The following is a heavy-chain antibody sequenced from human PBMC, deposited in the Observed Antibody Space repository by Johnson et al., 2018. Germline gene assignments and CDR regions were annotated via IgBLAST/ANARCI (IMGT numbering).Heavy chain of an antibody. CDR3: TTDRANSSCFDGFDR. CDR2: IKSKTDGGAA. Sequence: VQLVESGGGLVKPGGSLRLSCAASGFTFSNAWMSWVRQAPGKGLEWVGRIKSKTDGGAADYTAPVKGRFTISRDDSKNTLYIQMNSMKTEDPAVYYCTTDRANSSCFDGFDRWGQGTMVTVSS. J-gene: IGHJ3*01. V-gene: IGHV3-15*07. D-gene: IGHD6-13*01. CDR1: GFTFSNAW.